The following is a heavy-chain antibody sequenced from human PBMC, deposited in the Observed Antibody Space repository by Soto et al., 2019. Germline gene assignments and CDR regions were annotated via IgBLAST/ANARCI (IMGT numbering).Heavy chain of an antibody. V-gene: IGHV4-39*01. J-gene: IGHJ3*02. CDR3: ASCIAAGAFDI. D-gene: IGHD6-25*01. Sequence: PXETLSLTCPVSGVSISSSSYYWGWIRQPPGKGLEWIGSIYYSGITYYNPSLKSRVTISVDTSKNQFSLKLSSVTAADTAVYYCASCIAAGAFDIWGQGTMVTVSS. CDR2: IYYSGIT. CDR1: GVSISSSSYY.